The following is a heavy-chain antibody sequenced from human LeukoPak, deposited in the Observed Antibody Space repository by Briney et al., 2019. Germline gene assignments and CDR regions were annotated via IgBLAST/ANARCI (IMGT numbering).Heavy chain of an antibody. Sequence: PGGSLRLSCAASGFTFTSYGISWVRQAPGQGLEWMGWISAYNGNTNYAQKLQGRVTMTTDTSTSTAYMELRSLRSDDTAVYYCAREGYSSSWYQLDYWGQGTLVTVSS. CDR3: AREGYSSSWYQLDY. D-gene: IGHD6-13*01. V-gene: IGHV1-18*01. CDR2: ISAYNGNT. J-gene: IGHJ4*02. CDR1: GFTFTSYG.